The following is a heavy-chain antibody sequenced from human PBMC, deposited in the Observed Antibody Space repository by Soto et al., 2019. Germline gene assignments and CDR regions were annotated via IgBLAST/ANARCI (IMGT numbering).Heavy chain of an antibody. CDR1: GYTFTGYY. D-gene: IGHD2-15*01. J-gene: IGHJ6*02. CDR2: INPNSGNT. Sequence: ASVKVSCKASGYTFTGYYMHWVRQAPGQGLEWMGWINPNSGNTKYSQKFQGRVTITRDTSASTAYMELSSLRSEDTAVYYCARDIVVVVAATLNPYYYYGMDVWGQGTTVTVSS. CDR3: ARDIVVVVAATLNPYYYYGMDV. V-gene: IGHV1-2*02.